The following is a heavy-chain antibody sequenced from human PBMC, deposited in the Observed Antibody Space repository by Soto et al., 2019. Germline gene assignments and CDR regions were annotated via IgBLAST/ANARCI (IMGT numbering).Heavy chain of an antibody. V-gene: IGHV4-4*02. D-gene: IGHD2-21*02. J-gene: IGHJ5*02. CDR2: IHHNGIT. CDR1: GGSISSTNW. CDR3: ARAGRVTPNWFDP. Sequence: QVQLQESGPGLVKPSGTLSLTCAVSGGSISSTNWWSWVRQTPGKGLEWIGEIHHNGITNYNPSLKSRLTISVDNSKNHFSLRLTSVTAADTAVYYCARAGRVTPNWFDPWGQGTLVTVSS.